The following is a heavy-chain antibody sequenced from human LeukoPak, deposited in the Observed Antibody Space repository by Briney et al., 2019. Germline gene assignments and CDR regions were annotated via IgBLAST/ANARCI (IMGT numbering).Heavy chain of an antibody. D-gene: IGHD3-9*01. CDR3: TAYDILTGPPYYYYGMDV. V-gene: IGHV3-23*01. J-gene: IGHJ6*02. Sequence: GGSLRLSCAASGFTFSSYAMSWVRQAPGKGLEWVSAISGSGGSTYYADSVKGRFTISRDNSKNTLYLQMNSLKTEDTAVYYCTAYDILTGPPYYYYGMDVWGQGTTVTVSS. CDR2: ISGSGGST. CDR1: GFTFSSYA.